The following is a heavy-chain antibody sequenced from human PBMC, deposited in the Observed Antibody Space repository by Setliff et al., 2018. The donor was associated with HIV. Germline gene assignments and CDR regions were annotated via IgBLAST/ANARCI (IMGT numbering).Heavy chain of an antibody. V-gene: IGHV3-48*01. Sequence: GGSLRLSCAASGFTFSTYSMNWGRQAPGKGLEWISYINREETTEWYADSVKGRFIISRDNAKNSLYLQMSSLRAEDTAVYFCVRDINWAFDYWGQGILVTVSS. CDR2: INREETTE. J-gene: IGHJ4*02. CDR1: GFTFSTYS. D-gene: IGHD1-1*01. CDR3: VRDINWAFDY.